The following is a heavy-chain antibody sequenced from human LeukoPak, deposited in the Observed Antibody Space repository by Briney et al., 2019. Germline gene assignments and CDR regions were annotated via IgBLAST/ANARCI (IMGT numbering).Heavy chain of an antibody. CDR2: IVVGSGNT. D-gene: IGHD3-3*01. CDR1: GFTFGTSA. J-gene: IGHJ4*02. Sequence: SVKVSCKASGFTFGTSAVQWVRQARGQGLEWIAWIVVGSGNTNYAQRFQERVTITRDMSTRTVYMELTGLRSDDTAVYHCAAGGTIWDFDYWGQGTLVTVSS. CDR3: AAGGTIWDFDY. V-gene: IGHV1-58*01.